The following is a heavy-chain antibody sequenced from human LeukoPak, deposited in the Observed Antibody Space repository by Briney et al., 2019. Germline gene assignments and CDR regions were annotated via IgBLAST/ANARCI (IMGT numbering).Heavy chain of an antibody. J-gene: IGHJ4*02. CDR1: GYTFTSYA. Sequence: ASVKVSCKASGYTFTSYAIHWVRQAPGQGLEWMGWINAGNGNTKYSQKFQGRVTMTTDTSTSTAYMELRSLRSDDTAVYYCAREGVSWNFYYFDYWGQGTLVTVSS. CDR3: AREGVSWNFYYFDY. V-gene: IGHV1-3*01. D-gene: IGHD1-7*01. CDR2: INAGNGNT.